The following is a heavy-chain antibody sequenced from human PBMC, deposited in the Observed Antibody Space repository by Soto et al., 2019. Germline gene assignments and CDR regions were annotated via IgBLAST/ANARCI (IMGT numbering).Heavy chain of an antibody. J-gene: IGHJ4*02. D-gene: IGHD6-13*01. CDR3: ARAFGSTDY. Sequence: QVQLLQSGAEVKKPGASVKVSCEASGYTFSSYGISWVRQAPGQGFEWMGWISGYNSITRYAQKFQGRVTMTTDTSTSTAYMELRSLRYDDTAVYYCARAFGSTDYWGQGTLVTVSS. CDR1: GYTFSSYG. CDR2: ISGYNSIT. V-gene: IGHV1-18*01.